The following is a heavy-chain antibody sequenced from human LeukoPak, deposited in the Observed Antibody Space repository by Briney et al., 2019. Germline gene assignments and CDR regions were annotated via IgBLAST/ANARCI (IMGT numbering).Heavy chain of an antibody. V-gene: IGHV4-30-4*08. CDR3: ARDDFWSGSGYMDV. CDR2: IYYSGST. J-gene: IGHJ6*03. D-gene: IGHD3-3*01. Sequence: PSETLSLTCTVSGGSISSGDYYWSWIRQPPGKGLEWIGYIYYSGSTYYNPSLKSRVTISVDTSKNQFSLKLSSVTAADTAVYYCARDDFWSGSGYMDVWGKGTTVTVSS. CDR1: GGSISSGDYY.